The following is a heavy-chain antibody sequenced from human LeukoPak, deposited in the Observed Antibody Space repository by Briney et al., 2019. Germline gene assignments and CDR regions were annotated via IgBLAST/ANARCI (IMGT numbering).Heavy chain of an antibody. D-gene: IGHD2-21*02. CDR1: GYSFTSYW. J-gene: IGHJ2*01. Sequence: GESLKISCKAPGYSFTSYWIGWVRQMPGKGLEWMGLIHPGDSDTRYSPSFQGQVTISVDKSISSAYLQWSSLKASDTAMYYCARVVVVTPTFWYFDLWGRGTLVTVAS. V-gene: IGHV5-51*01. CDR2: IHPGDSDT. CDR3: ARVVVVTPTFWYFDL.